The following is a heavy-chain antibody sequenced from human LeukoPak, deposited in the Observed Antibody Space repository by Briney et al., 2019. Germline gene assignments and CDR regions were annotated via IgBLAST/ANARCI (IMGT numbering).Heavy chain of an antibody. CDR2: ISGSGGST. D-gene: IGHD3-10*01. J-gene: IGHJ4*02. CDR1: GFTFSSYA. CDR3: ARAGYYGSGRYIDY. Sequence: GGSLRLSCAASGFTFSSYAMSWVRQAPGKGLEWVSAISGSGGSTYYADSVKGRFIISRDNSKNTLYLQMNSLRAEDTAVYYCARAGYYGSGRYIDYWGQGALVTVSS. V-gene: IGHV3-23*01.